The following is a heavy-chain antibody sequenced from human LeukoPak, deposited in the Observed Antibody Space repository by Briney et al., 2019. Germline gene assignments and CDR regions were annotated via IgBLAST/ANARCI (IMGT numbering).Heavy chain of an antibody. CDR2: IYTSGGT. J-gene: IGHJ6*03. Sequence: SETLSLTCTVSGGSISSGSYYWSWIRPPAGKGLDWIGRIYTSGGTNYNPSLKSRVTISVYTSKNQFSLKLSSVTAADTAVYYCARAALSIVGATSVYYYYYMDVWGKGTTVTVSS. V-gene: IGHV4-61*02. CDR1: GGSISSGSYY. D-gene: IGHD1-26*01. CDR3: ARAALSIVGATSVYYYYYMDV.